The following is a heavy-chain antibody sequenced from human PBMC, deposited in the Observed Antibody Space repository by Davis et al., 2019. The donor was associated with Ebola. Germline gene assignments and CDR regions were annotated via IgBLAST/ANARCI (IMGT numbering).Heavy chain of an antibody. CDR3: ARVRAALYNWFDP. Sequence: AASVKVSCKASGYTFTSYGISWVRQAPGQGLEWMGWISAYNGNTNYAQKLQGRVTMTTDTSTSTAYLELRSLRSDDTAVYYCARVRAALYNWFDPWGQGTLVTVSS. D-gene: IGHD6-13*01. CDR1: GYTFTSYG. J-gene: IGHJ5*02. V-gene: IGHV1-18*01. CDR2: ISAYNGNT.